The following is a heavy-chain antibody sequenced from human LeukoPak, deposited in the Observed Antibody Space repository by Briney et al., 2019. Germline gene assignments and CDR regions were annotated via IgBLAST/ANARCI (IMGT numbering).Heavy chain of an antibody. D-gene: IGHD4-17*01. Sequence: SVKVSCKASGGTFSSYAISWVRQAPGQGLEWMGGIIPIFGTANYAQKFQGRVTITADESTSTAYMELSSLRAEDTAVYYCAKDGQRWGGTTGNWFDPWGQGTLVTVSS. CDR1: GGTFSSYA. CDR3: AKDGQRWGGTTGNWFDP. V-gene: IGHV1-69*01. J-gene: IGHJ5*02. CDR2: IIPIFGTA.